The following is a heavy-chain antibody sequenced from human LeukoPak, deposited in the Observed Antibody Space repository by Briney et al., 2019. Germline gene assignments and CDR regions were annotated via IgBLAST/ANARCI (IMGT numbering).Heavy chain of an antibody. Sequence: PSETLSLTCAVYGGSFSGYYWSWTRQPPGKGLEWIGEINHSGSTNYNPSLKSRVTISVDTSKNQFSLKLSSVTAADTAVYYCARGLMAGPFDYWGQGTLVTVSS. CDR3: ARGLMAGPFDY. CDR1: GGSFSGYY. D-gene: IGHD6-19*01. V-gene: IGHV4-34*01. CDR2: INHSGST. J-gene: IGHJ4*02.